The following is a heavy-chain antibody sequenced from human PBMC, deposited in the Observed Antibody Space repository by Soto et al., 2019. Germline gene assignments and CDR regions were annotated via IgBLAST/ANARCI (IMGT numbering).Heavy chain of an antibody. Sequence: ASVKVSCKASGYTFTSYYMHWVRQAPGQGLERMGIINPSGGSTSYAQKFQGRVTMTRDTSTSTVYMELSSLRSEDTAVYYCARDLIAAATSYYYYYGMDVWGQGTTVTVSS. V-gene: IGHV1-46*01. CDR2: INPSGGST. D-gene: IGHD6-13*01. J-gene: IGHJ6*02. CDR3: ARDLIAAATSYYYYYGMDV. CDR1: GYTFTSYY.